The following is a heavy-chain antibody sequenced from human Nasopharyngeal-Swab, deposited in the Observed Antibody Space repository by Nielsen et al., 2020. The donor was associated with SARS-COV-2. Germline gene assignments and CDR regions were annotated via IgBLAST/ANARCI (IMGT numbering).Heavy chain of an antibody. D-gene: IGHD1-1*01. CDR2: FDPEDGET. J-gene: IGHJ4*02. CDR1: GYTLTELS. Sequence: ASVKVSCKVSGYTLTELSMHWVRQAPGKGLEWMGGFDPEDGETIYAQKFQGRVTMTEDTSTDTAYMELSSLRSEDTAVYYCATEWLSYGTTGTFDYWGQGTLVTVSS. V-gene: IGHV1-24*01. CDR3: ATEWLSYGTTGTFDY.